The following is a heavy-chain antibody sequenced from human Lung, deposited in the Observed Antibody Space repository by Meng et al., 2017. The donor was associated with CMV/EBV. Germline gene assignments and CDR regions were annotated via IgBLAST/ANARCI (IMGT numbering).Heavy chain of an antibody. D-gene: IGHD2-2*01. Sequence: GESXKTSCSASGFTFSSYAMHWVRPAPGEGLEWVAVISYDGSNKYYADSVKGRFTISRDNSKNTLYLQMNCLRAEDTAVYYCARTPKDIVVVPADSVYFDYXGQGXLVTVSS. CDR3: ARTPKDIVVVPADSVYFDY. J-gene: IGHJ4*02. CDR1: GFTFSSYA. CDR2: ISYDGSNK. V-gene: IGHV3-30-3*01.